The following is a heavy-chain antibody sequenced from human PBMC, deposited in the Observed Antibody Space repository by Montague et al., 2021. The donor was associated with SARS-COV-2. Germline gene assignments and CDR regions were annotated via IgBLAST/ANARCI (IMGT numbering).Heavy chain of an antibody. V-gene: IGHV4-34*01. CDR3: ARVRYDCSGTSWGMDV. J-gene: IGHJ6*02. D-gene: IGHD3-10*02. CDR2: INHSGST. Sequence: SETLSLTCAVYGGSFSGYCWSWIRQPPGKGLEWIGEINHSGSTNYNPSLKSRVTISVDTSKNQFSLKLSSVTAADTAVYYCARVRYDCSGTSWGMDVWGQGTTVTVSS. CDR1: GGSFSGYC.